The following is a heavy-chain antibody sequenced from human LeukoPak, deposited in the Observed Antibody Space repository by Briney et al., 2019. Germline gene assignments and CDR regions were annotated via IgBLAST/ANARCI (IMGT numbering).Heavy chain of an antibody. CDR3: ARRSYYGSYLDAFDI. CDR2: FIPILGIA. V-gene: IGHV1-69*04. CDR1: GGTFTSYA. D-gene: IGHD1-26*01. Sequence: ASVKVSCKASGGTFTSYAISWVRQAPGQGLEWMGRFIPILGIANYAQKFQGRVTITAAKSTSTAYMELSSLRSEDTAVYYCARRSYYGSYLDAFDIWGQGTMVTVSS. J-gene: IGHJ3*02.